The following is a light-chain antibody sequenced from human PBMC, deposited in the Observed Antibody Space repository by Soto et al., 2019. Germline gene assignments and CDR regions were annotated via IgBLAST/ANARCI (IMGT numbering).Light chain of an antibody. Sequence: QSVLTQSPSASASLGASVKLTCTLSSGHSSYAIAWHQQQPEKGPRYLMKLNSDGSHSKGDGIPDRFSGSSSGAERYLTISSLQSEDEADYYCQTWGTGIHVFGGGT. J-gene: IGLJ2*01. CDR1: SGHSSYA. V-gene: IGLV4-69*01. CDR2: LNSDGSH. CDR3: QTWGTGIHV.